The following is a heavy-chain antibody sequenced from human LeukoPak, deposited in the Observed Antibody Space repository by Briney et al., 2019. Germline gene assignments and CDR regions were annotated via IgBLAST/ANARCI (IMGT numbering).Heavy chain of an antibody. D-gene: IGHD1-26*01. CDR3: TTAPYSGRYLTIDY. J-gene: IGHJ4*02. Sequence: GGSLRLSCAASGFTFTNAWMSWVRQTPGKGLEWVGRLKSKTDGGTTDYAAPVKGRFTISRDDSKNTLYLQMNSLKTEDTAVYYCTTAPYSGRYLTIDYWGQGTLVTVSS. CDR2: LKSKTDGGTT. CDR1: GFTFTNAW. V-gene: IGHV3-15*01.